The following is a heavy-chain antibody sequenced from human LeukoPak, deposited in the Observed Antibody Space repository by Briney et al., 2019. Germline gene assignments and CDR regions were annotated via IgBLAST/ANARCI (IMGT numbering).Heavy chain of an antibody. J-gene: IGHJ3*02. V-gene: IGHV3-30*02. CDR2: IRYDGSNK. CDR1: GFTFSSYG. Sequence: GGSLRLSCAASGFTFSSYGMHWVRRAPGKGLEWVAFIRYDGSNKYYADSVKGRFTISRDNSKNTLYLQMNSLRAEDTAVYYCAKDLPRAFDIWGQGTMVTVSS. CDR3: AKDLPRAFDI.